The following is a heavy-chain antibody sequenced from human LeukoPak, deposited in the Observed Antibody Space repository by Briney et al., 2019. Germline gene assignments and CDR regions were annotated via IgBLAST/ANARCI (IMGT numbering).Heavy chain of an antibody. V-gene: IGHV1-46*01. D-gene: IGHD2-2*01. CDR1: GYTFTSYY. CDR3: ARGYSPASYGMDV. Sequence: ASVKVSCKASGYTFTSYYMHWVRQAPGQGLEWMGIINPSGGSTNYAQKFQGRVTITADESTSTAYMELSSLRSEDTAVYYCARGYSPASYGMDVWGQGTTVTVSS. CDR2: INPSGGST. J-gene: IGHJ6*02.